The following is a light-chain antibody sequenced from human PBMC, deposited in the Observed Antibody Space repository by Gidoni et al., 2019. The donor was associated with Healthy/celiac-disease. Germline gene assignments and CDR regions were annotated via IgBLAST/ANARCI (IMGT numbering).Light chain of an antibody. CDR2: KDS. V-gene: IGLV3-25*02. CDR1: ALPKQY. J-gene: IGLJ3*02. CDR3: QSADSSGTPWV. Sequence: SYELTQPPSVSVSPGQTARITCSGDALPKQYAYWYQQKPGQAPVLVIYKDSERPSGIPERFSGSSSGTTVTLTISGVQAEDEAVYYCQSADSSGTPWVFGGGTKLTVL.